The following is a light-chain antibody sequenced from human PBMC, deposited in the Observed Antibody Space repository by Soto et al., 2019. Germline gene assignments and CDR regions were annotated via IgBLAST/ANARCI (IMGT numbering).Light chain of an antibody. CDR2: AAS. J-gene: IGKJ1*01. CDR1: QSISSY. Sequence: DIHMTQSPSTLSASVGDRVTITCRASQSISSYLNWYQQKPGKAPKLLSYAASSLQSGVPSRVSGSGSGTDFTLTISSLQPEDFATYYCQQSYSTPWTFGQGTKVDIK. V-gene: IGKV1-39*01. CDR3: QQSYSTPWT.